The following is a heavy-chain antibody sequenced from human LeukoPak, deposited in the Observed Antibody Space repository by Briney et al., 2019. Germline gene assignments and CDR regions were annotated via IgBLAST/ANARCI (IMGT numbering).Heavy chain of an antibody. V-gene: IGHV4-59*08. CDR3: ARHGLEPTSFYYYMDV. CDR1: GGSISSYY. D-gene: IGHD1-1*01. Sequence: SETLSLTCTVSGGSISSYYWSWIRQPPGKGLEWIGYIYYSGSTNYNPSLKSRATISVDTSKNQSSLKLSSVTAADTAVYYCARHGLEPTSFYYYMDVWGKGTTVTVSS. J-gene: IGHJ6*03. CDR2: IYYSGST.